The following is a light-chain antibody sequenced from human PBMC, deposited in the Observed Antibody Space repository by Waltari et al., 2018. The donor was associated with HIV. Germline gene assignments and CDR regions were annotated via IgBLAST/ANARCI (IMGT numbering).Light chain of an antibody. J-gene: IGLJ3*02. CDR1: ALTNKY. CDR2: EES. CDR3: YSTDSSGNHRGV. V-gene: IGLV3-10*01. Sequence: SYDLTQPPSVSASPRQTTSIICSGDALTNKYHYWYQQHSGQAPVLVIHEESKRPPEIAGRFSGSSSGTMATLTIRGAQVENEAYYYCYSTDSSGNHRGVFGGGTKLTGL.